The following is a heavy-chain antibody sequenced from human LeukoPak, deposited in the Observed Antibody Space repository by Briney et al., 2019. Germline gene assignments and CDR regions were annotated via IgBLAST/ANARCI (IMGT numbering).Heavy chain of an antibody. J-gene: IGHJ4*02. CDR2: ISAYNGNT. CDR1: GYTFTNYG. CDR3: ARQGDFDWLSNFDY. D-gene: IGHD3-9*01. V-gene: IGHV1-18*01. Sequence: PVASVKVSCKASGYTFTNYGISWVRQAPGQGLEWMGWISAYNGNTNYAQKLQGRVTMPTDTSTSTAYMELRSLRSDDTAVYYCARQGDFDWLSNFDYWGQGTLVTVSS.